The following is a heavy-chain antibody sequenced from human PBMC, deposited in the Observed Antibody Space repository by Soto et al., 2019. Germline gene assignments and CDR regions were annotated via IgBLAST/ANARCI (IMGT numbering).Heavy chain of an antibody. Sequence: EVQLVESGGGLVQPGGSLRLSCAASGFTFSIYSMSWVRQAPGKGLEWVANIKEDGSEKYYVDYVKGGFTISRDNAKKSLYLQMNSLRAEDTAVYYCARGSYAFWSGYLYYMDVWGTGTTVTVSS. CDR1: GFTFSIYS. CDR3: ARGSYAFWSGYLYYMDV. J-gene: IGHJ6*03. D-gene: IGHD3-3*01. V-gene: IGHV3-7*04. CDR2: IKEDGSEK.